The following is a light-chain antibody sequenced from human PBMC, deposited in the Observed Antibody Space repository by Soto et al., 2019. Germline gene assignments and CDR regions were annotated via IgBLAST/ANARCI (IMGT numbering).Light chain of an antibody. V-gene: IGKV3-20*01. Sequence: EIVLTQSPATLSLSPGERATLSCRASQSVSSSYLAWYQQIPGQAPRLLIYGASGRATGIPDRFSVSGSGTDFALTISRLEAEDFAVYYCQQYGSAPAVTFGQGTRLEIK. J-gene: IGKJ5*01. CDR2: GAS. CDR3: QQYGSAPAVT. CDR1: QSVSSSY.